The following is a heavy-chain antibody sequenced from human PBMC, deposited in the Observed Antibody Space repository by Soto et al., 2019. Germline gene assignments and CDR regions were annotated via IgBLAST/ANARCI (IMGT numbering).Heavy chain of an antibody. Sequence: QVQLVQSGPEVKKTGTSVKVSCKASGGTFSSRAISWVRQAPGQGLEWMGGIIPGFGRVNYAEKFPDRVTISAGEATGTVYKELSSLRAEHTALYYCANSRGGTFLGYHGTDIRGQGTTVSVSS. D-gene: IGHD3-16*01. J-gene: IGHJ6*02. CDR2: IIPGFGRV. CDR1: GGTFSSRA. V-gene: IGHV1-69*01. CDR3: ANSRGGTFLGYHGTDI.